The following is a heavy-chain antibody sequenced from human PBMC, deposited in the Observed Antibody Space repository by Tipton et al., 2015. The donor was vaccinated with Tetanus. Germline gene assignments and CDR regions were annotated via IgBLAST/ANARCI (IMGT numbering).Heavy chain of an antibody. D-gene: IGHD2-2*01. CDR1: GDSVSGYY. J-gene: IGHJ4*02. V-gene: IGHV4-59*02. CDR3: AGVTAQRTELYFDH. Sequence: TLSLTCTVSGDSVSGYYWSWIRQPPGKGLEWIGYVYYTGSTNHNPSLKSRVTISMDRSTNQNSLQLTSVTAADTAVYFCAGVTAQRTELYFDHWGQGTLVTVSS. CDR2: VYYTGST.